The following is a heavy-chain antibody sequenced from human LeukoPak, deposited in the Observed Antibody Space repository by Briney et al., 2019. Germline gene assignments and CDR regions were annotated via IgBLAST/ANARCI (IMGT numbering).Heavy chain of an antibody. V-gene: IGHV4-4*07. Sequence: SEPLSLPCTVSSGSIRSYYGLWIRQPAGKALEWIGRIYTSGSTNYHPSLKSRVTMSVQTSKNQFSLNLSSVTAADTAVYYCARDYYAEPFDPWGQGTLVTVSS. D-gene: IGHD3-22*01. J-gene: IGHJ5*02. CDR2: IYTSGST. CDR1: SGSIRSYY. CDR3: ARDYYAEPFDP.